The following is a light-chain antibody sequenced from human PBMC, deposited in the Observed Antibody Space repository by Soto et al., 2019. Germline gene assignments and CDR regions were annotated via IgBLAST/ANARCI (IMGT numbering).Light chain of an antibody. CDR1: QTVGSD. CDR3: QEYNNCPPLT. J-gene: IGKJ4*01. V-gene: IGKV3-15*01. CDR2: DSS. Sequence: EIVMTQSPATLSVSPGERATLSCRASQTVGSDFAWYQQKPGQAPRLPIYDSSTRAAGIPARFSGSGSGTDFTLTIPALQSEDFAVFYCQEYNNCPPLTFGGGNKVEIK.